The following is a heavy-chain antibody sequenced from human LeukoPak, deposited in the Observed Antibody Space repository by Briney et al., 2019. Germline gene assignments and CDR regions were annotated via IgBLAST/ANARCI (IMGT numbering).Heavy chain of an antibody. V-gene: IGHV4-34*01. J-gene: IGHJ3*02. CDR3: ARGPDDAFDI. Sequence: SETLSLTCAVYGGSFSGYHWSWIRQPPGKGLEWIGEINHSGSTNYKLSLKSRVTMSVDTSKNQFSLKLSSVTAADTAVYYCARGPDDAFDIWGQGTMVTVSS. CDR1: GGSFSGYH. CDR2: INHSGST.